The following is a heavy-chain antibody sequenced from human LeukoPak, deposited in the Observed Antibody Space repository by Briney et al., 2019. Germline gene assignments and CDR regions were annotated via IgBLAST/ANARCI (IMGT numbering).Heavy chain of an antibody. Sequence: GGSLRLSCAASGFTVSSNYMSWVRQAPGKGLEWVSIIYSGDTTYYADSVKGRFNISRDNSKNTLYLQMNRLRAEDTAVYYCARGPLWSGFDYWGQGTLVTVSS. CDR1: GFTVSSNY. V-gene: IGHV3-53*01. CDR2: IYSGDTT. D-gene: IGHD3-3*01. CDR3: ARGPLWSGFDY. J-gene: IGHJ4*02.